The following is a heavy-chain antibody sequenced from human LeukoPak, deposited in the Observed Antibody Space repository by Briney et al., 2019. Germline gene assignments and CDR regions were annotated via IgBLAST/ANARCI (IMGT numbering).Heavy chain of an antibody. CDR1: GFTFSSYS. Sequence: PGGSLRLSCAASGFTFSSYSMNWVRQAPGKGLEWVSSISSGSSYIYYADSVKGRFTISRDNAKNSLYLQMNSLRAEDTAVYYCARGVGATTSYWGQGTLVTVSS. CDR3: ARGVGATTSY. CDR2: ISSGSSYI. D-gene: IGHD1-26*01. J-gene: IGHJ4*02. V-gene: IGHV3-21*01.